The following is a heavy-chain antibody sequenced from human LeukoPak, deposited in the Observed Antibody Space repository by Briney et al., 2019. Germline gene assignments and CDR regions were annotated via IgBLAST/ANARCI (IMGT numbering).Heavy chain of an antibody. CDR3: ARNQQLGGHSYYYYGMDV. CDR2: SGSGGST. Sequence: GGSLRLSCEASGFTFSNYDMISGSGGSTYYGDSVKGRFTISRDNSKNTLYLQMNSLRADDTAIYYCARNQQLGGHSYYYYGMDVWGQGTTVTVSS. V-gene: IGHV3-23*01. J-gene: IGHJ6*02. D-gene: IGHD3-16*01. CDR1: GFTFSNYD.